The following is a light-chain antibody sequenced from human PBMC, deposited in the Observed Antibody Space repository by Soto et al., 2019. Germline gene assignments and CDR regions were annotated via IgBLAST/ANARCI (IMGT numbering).Light chain of an antibody. CDR3: QQYNNWPQT. V-gene: IGKV3-15*01. CDR2: GAS. CDR1: QTINNN. Sequence: VMTQAPATLSVSPGERATLSCRASQTINNNVAWYQLEDGQVPRLLIYGASTRATDVPARFSGSGSGTEFTLTISSLQSEDFAVYHCQQYNNWPQTFGQGTKVDIK. J-gene: IGKJ1*01.